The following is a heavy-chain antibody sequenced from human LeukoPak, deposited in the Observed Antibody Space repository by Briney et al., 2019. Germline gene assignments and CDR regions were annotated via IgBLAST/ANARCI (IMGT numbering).Heavy chain of an antibody. CDR1: GGSISSSNW. D-gene: IGHD3-3*01. CDR3: ARDIRITIFGVVIRYFDY. CDR2: IYHSGST. Sequence: SETLSLTCAVSGGSISSSNWWSWVRQPPGKGLEWIGEIYHSGSTNYNPSLKSRVTISVDKSKNQFSLKLSSVTAADTAVYYCARDIRITIFGVVIRYFDYWGQGTLVTVSS. J-gene: IGHJ4*02. V-gene: IGHV4-4*02.